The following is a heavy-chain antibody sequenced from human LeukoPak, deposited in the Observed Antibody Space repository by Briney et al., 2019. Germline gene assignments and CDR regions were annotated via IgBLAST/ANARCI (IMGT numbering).Heavy chain of an antibody. V-gene: IGHV4-59*01. CDR2: IYYGGST. J-gene: IGHJ4*02. Sequence: SETLSLTCTVSGGSISSYYWSWIRQPPGKGLEWIGYIYYGGSTNYNPSLKSRVTISVDTSKNQFSLKLSSVTAADTAVYYCVFGEPFRVDYWGQGTLVTVSS. CDR1: GGSISSYY. D-gene: IGHD3-10*02. CDR3: VFGEPFRVDY.